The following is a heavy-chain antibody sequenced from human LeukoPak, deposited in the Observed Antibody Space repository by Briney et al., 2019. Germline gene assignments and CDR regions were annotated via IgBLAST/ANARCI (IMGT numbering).Heavy chain of an antibody. V-gene: IGHV3-30*02. D-gene: IGHD6-13*01. CDR3: AREYSGRCIHAFHS. Sequence: GGSLRLSCAASGFTFSRYGMHWVRQAPGKGLEWVAFIQSDLSSKYYAESLKGRFTVSRDNSKDMVYLQMNSLRVEDTAVYYCAREYSGRCIHAFHSWGQGTTVTVSS. J-gene: IGHJ3*02. CDR1: GFTFSRYG. CDR2: IQSDLSSK.